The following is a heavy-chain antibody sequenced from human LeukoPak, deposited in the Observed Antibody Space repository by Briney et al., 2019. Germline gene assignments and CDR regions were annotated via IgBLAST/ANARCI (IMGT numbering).Heavy chain of an antibody. CDR2: ISAYNGNT. CDR3: ASDGRYSYGLDDAFDM. D-gene: IGHD5-18*01. Sequence: ASVKVSCKASGYTFTSYGISWVRQAPGQGLEWMGWISAYNGNTNYAQKLQGRVTMTTDTSTSTAYMELRSLRSDDTAVYYCASDGRYSYGLDDAFDMCGQGRLVTVSS. J-gene: IGHJ3*02. V-gene: IGHV1-18*01. CDR1: GYTFTSYG.